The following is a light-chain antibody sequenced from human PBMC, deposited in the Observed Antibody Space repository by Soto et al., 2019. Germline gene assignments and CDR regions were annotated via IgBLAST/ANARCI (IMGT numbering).Light chain of an antibody. Sequence: DIQMTQSPSSVSASVGDRVTITWEASQDISNYLNWYQQKPGKAPKLLISGASTLEGGVPARFSGSGSGTEFTLTISGLQSEDSVIYFCQQYNNWPFSFGPGTRLEIK. CDR3: QQYNNWPFS. V-gene: IGKV1-33*01. CDR1: QDISNY. CDR2: GAS. J-gene: IGKJ5*01.